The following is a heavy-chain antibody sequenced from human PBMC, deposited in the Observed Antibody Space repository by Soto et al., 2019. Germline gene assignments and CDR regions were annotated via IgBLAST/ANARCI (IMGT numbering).Heavy chain of an antibody. D-gene: IGHD3-22*01. Sequence: SETLSLTCTVSGGSISSGDYYWSWIRQPPGKGLEWIGYIYYSGSTYYNPSLKSRVTISVDTSKNQFSLKLSSVTAADTAVYYCARVTPLSGYVDYWGQGTLVTVSS. J-gene: IGHJ4*02. CDR2: IYYSGST. CDR1: GGSISSGDYY. V-gene: IGHV4-30-4*01. CDR3: ARVTPLSGYVDY.